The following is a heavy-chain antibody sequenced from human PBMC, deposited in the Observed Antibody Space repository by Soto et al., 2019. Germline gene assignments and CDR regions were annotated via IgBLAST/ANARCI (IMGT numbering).Heavy chain of an antibody. Sequence: SEALSLTCAVSSVSISSSNWWSWGRQPPGKGLEWIGEIYHSGSTNYNPSLKSRVTISVDKSKNQFSLKLSSVTAADTAVYYCARDRVVYCSGGSCYSDMDVWGKGTTVT. CDR1: SVSISSSNW. J-gene: IGHJ6*03. D-gene: IGHD2-15*01. V-gene: IGHV4-4*02. CDR2: IYHSGST. CDR3: ARDRVVYCSGGSCYSDMDV.